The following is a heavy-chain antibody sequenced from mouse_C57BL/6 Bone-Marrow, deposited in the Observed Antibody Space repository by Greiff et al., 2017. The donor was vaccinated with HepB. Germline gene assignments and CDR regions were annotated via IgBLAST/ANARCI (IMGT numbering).Heavy chain of an antibody. V-gene: IGHV5-4*01. J-gene: IGHJ4*01. CDR1: GFTFSSYA. CDR2: ISDGGSYT. Sequence: EVNVVESGGGLVKPGGSLKLSCAASGFTFSSYAMSWVRQTPEKRLEWVATISDGGSYTYYPDNVKGRFTISRDNAKNNLYLQMSHLKSEDTAMYYCAREGRYLYAMDYWGQGTSVTVSS. D-gene: IGHD1-1*01. CDR3: AREGRYLYAMDY.